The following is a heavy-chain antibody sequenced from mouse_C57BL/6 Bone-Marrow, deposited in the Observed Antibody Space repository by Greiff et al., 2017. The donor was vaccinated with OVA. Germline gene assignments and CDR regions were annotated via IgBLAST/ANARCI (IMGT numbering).Heavy chain of an antibody. Sequence: DVMLVESEGGLVQPGSSMKLSCTASGFTFSDYYMAWVRQVPEKGLEWVANINYDGSSTYYLDSLKSRFIISRDNAKNILYLQMSSLKSEDTATYYCARDLWYFDAWGTGTTVTVSS. CDR1: GFTFSDYY. CDR3: ARDLWYFDA. CDR2: INYDGSST. J-gene: IGHJ1*03. V-gene: IGHV5-16*01.